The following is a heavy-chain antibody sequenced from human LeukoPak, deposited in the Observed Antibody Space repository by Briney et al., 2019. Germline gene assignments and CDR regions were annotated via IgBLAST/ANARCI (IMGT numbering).Heavy chain of an antibody. CDR3: ATGTSGSYYVGIVRPIDY. J-gene: IGHJ4*02. CDR2: FDPDDGET. CDR1: GYTLTELP. Sequence: ASVKASCKVSGYTLTELPIHWVRQAPGKGLEWMGGFDPDDGETVYAQMFQGRVTMTEDTSSDTASMELSSLRSEDTAVYYCATGTSGSYYVGIVRPIDYWGQGTLVTVSS. V-gene: IGHV1-24*01. D-gene: IGHD1-26*01.